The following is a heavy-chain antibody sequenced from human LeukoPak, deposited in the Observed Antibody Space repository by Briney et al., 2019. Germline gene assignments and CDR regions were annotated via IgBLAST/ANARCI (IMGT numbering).Heavy chain of an antibody. V-gene: IGHV1-18*01. Sequence: ASVKVSCKASGYTFTSYGISWVRQAPGQGLEWMGWISAYNGNTNYAQKLQGRVTMTTDTSTSTAYMELRSLRSDDTAMYYCAREGRFLEWLYTRYYYYGMDVWGQGTTVTVSS. CDR3: AREGRFLEWLYTRYYYYGMDV. CDR2: ISAYNGNT. J-gene: IGHJ6*02. D-gene: IGHD3-3*01. CDR1: GYTFTSYG.